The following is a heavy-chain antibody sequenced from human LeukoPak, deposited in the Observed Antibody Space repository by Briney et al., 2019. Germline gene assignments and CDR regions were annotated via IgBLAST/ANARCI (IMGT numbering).Heavy chain of an antibody. CDR3: ASLNHPYYGSIWSGAFDI. CDR2: ISYDGSNK. CDR1: GFTFSSYG. V-gene: IGHV3-30*03. Sequence: GRSLRLSCAASGFTFSSYGMHWVRQAPGKGLEGVAVISYDGSNKYYADSVKGRFTISRDNSKNTLYLQMNSLRAEDTAVYYCASLNHPYYGSIWSGAFDIWGQGTMVTVSS. D-gene: IGHD3-10*01. J-gene: IGHJ3*02.